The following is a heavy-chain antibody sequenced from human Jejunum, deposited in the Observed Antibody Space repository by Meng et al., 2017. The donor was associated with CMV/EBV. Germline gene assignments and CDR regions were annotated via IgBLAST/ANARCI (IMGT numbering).Heavy chain of an antibody. Sequence: ASGFAFRGFTMHWVRQAPGKGPEWVALISSNGRSQSYADSVKGRFTVSRDNSKNTMYLQMNSLRPEDTAVYHCAGFSGSDSSYYSLDYWGQGTLVTVS. CDR1: GFAFRGFT. D-gene: IGHD3-22*01. CDR2: ISSNGRSQ. CDR3: AGFSGSDSSYYSLDY. V-gene: IGHV3-30*04. J-gene: IGHJ4*02.